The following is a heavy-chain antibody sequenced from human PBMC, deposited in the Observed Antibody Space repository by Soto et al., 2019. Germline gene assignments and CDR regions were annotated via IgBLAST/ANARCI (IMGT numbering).Heavy chain of an antibody. J-gene: IGHJ5*02. V-gene: IGHV1-18*01. Sequence: KLQGRVTMTTDTSTSTAYMELRSLRSDDTAVYYCARGTGYSSGLGWFDPWGKGTLVTVSS. D-gene: IGHD6-19*01. CDR3: ARGTGYSSGLGWFDP.